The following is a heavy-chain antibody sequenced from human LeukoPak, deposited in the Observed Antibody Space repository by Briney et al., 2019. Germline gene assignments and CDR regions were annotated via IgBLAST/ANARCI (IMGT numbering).Heavy chain of an antibody. J-gene: IGHJ4*02. V-gene: IGHV4-38-2*01. CDR2: IYHSGST. D-gene: IGHD6-25*01. CDR1: GYSISSGYY. Sequence: PSETLSLTCAVSGYSISSGYYWGWIRQSPGEGLEWIGSIYHSGSTYYNPSLRSRVTISPDTSKNQFSLKLTSVNVADTAMYYCARAPLAGSSLYFDYWGQGTLVTASS. CDR3: ARAPLAGSSLYFDY.